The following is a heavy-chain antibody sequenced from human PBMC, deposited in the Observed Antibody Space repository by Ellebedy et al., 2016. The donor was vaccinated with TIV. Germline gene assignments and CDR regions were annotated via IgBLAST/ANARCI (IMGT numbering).Heavy chain of an antibody. CDR1: GGSVGSGSHY. CDR2: IFFDGDT. D-gene: IGHD3-3*01. V-gene: IGHV4-61*01. CDR3: ARFDYDVEGYYGLDV. Sequence: SETLSLXXTVSGGSVGSGSHYWSWIRQPPGKGLEWIGHIFFDGDTKYNPSLESRVTMSVDTSKNQFSLNLRSVTAADRAVYYCARFDYDVEGYYGLDVWGQGTTVIVSS. J-gene: IGHJ6*02.